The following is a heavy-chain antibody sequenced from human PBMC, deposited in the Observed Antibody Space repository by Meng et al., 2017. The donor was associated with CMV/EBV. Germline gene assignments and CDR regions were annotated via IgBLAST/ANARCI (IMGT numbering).Heavy chain of an antibody. V-gene: IGHV3-33*06. CDR3: AKDYSNYFDY. Sequence: LSGEASGFTFSSYGMHWVRQAPGKGLEWVAVIWYDGSNKYYADSVKGRFTISRDNSKNTLYLQMNSLRAEDTAVYYCAKDYSNYFDYWGQGTLVTVSS. J-gene: IGHJ4*02. CDR1: GFTFSSYG. D-gene: IGHD4-11*01. CDR2: IWYDGSNK.